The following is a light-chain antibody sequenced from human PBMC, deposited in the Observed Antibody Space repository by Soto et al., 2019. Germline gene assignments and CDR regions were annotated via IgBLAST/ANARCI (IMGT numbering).Light chain of an antibody. CDR3: QQFSSYPLT. CDR1: QTVRNNY. Sequence: EFLLAQSPGTLSLSRWERATLSCRASQTVRNNYLAWYQQKPGQAPRLLIYDASSRATGIPDRFSGGGSGTDFTLTISRLEPEDFAVYYCQQFSSYPLTFGGGTKV. CDR2: DAS. V-gene: IGKV3-20*01. J-gene: IGKJ4*01.